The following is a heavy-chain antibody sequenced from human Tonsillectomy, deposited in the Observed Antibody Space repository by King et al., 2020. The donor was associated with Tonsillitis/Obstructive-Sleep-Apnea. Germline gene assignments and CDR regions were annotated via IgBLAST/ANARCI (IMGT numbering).Heavy chain of an antibody. CDR3: ARQRDFWSGYWTDY. J-gene: IGHJ4*02. Sequence: ITLKESGPTLVKPTQTLTLTCTFSGFSLSTSGVGVGWIRQPPGKALEWLALIYWDDDKRYSPSLKSRLTITKDTSKNQVVLTMTNMDPVDTATYYCARQRDFWSGYWTDYWGQGTLVTVPS. V-gene: IGHV2-5*02. CDR2: IYWDDDK. D-gene: IGHD3-3*01. CDR1: GFSLSTSGVG.